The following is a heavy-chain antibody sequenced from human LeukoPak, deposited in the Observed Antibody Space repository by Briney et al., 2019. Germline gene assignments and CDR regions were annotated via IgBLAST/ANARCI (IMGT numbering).Heavy chain of an antibody. D-gene: IGHD6-13*01. V-gene: IGHV5-51*01. J-gene: IGHJ3*02. CDR2: IYPGDSDT. CDR3: ATRARPVAAGAGVNASDI. CDR1: ENFISNYW. Sequence: GESLKISSDGGENFISNYWHGVGRQMPGKGLEWMGIIYPGDSDTRYSPSFQGQVTTSAEKSISTAYLQRSSLKASDDAALYYATRARPVAAGAGVNASDICGQATMVTVSS.